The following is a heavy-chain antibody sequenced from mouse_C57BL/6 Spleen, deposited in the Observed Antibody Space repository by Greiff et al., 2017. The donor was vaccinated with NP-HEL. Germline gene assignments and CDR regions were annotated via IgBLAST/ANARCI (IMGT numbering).Heavy chain of an antibody. Sequence: EVHLVESGGGLVQPGGSLKLSCAASGFTFSDYYMYWVRQTPEKRLEWVAYISNGGGSTYYPDTVKGRFTISRDNAKNTLYLQMSRLKSEDTAMYYCARHGDGTGFAYWGQGTLVTVSA. CDR2: ISNGGGST. CDR1: GFTFSDYY. V-gene: IGHV5-12*01. J-gene: IGHJ3*01. D-gene: IGHD4-1*01. CDR3: ARHGDGTGFAY.